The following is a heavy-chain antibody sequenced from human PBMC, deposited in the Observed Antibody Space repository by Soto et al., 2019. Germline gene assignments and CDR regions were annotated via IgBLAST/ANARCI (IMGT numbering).Heavy chain of an antibody. Sequence: SETLSLTCTVSGGSISSYYWSWIRQPPGKGLEWIGYIYYSGSTNYNPSLKSRVTISVDTSKNQFSLKLSSVTAADTAVYYCARDQLGSGLHIDYWGQGTLVTVSS. D-gene: IGHD2-15*01. V-gene: IGHV4-59*01. CDR2: IYYSGST. J-gene: IGHJ4*02. CDR3: ARDQLGSGLHIDY. CDR1: GGSISSYY.